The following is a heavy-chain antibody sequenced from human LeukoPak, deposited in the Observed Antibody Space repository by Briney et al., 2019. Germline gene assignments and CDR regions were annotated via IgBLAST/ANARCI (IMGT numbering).Heavy chain of an antibody. V-gene: IGHV1-18*01. CDR3: ARDGCSSTSCYSRLYNWFDP. Sequence: ASVTVSCKASGYTFTSYGISWVRQAPGQGREWMGWISAYNGNTNYAQKLQGRVTMTTDTSTSTAYMELRSLRSDDTAVYYCARDGCSSTSCYSRLYNWFDPWGQGTLVTVSS. CDR2: ISAYNGNT. D-gene: IGHD2-2*01. CDR1: GYTFTSYG. J-gene: IGHJ5*02.